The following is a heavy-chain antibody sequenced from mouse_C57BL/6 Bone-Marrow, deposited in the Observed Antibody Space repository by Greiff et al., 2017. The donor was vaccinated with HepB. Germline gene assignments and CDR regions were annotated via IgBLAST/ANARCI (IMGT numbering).Heavy chain of an antibody. CDR1: GFNIKDDY. D-gene: IGHD1-3*01. V-gene: IGHV14-4*01. CDR2: IDPENGDT. Sequence: VQLQQSGAELVRPGPSVKLSCTASGFNIKDDYMHWVKQRPEQGLEWIGWIDPENGDTEYASKFQGKATITADTSSNTAYLQLSSLTSEDTAVYYCTTRLGSSSFDYWGQGTTLTVSS. CDR3: TTRLGSSSFDY. J-gene: IGHJ2*01.